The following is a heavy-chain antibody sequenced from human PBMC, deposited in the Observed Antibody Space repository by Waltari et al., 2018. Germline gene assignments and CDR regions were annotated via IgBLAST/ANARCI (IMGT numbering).Heavy chain of an antibody. V-gene: IGHV1-8*01. D-gene: IGHD1-26*01. Sequence: QVQLVQSEAEVKKPGAAVILSCKTSGYSFTSYDINWVRQASGQGPEWMGWLNPNSGDTDNAHNFQGRITMTTDTSINTAFLELTSLRSEDTAVYYCARGVGGAARGYYGMDVWGQGTSVTVS. CDR3: ARGVGGAARGYYGMDV. CDR1: GYSFTSYD. J-gene: IGHJ6*02. CDR2: LNPNSGDT.